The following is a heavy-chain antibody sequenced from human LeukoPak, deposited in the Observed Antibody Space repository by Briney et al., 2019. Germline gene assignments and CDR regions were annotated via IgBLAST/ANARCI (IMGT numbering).Heavy chain of an antibody. CDR2: MNPNSGNT. J-gene: IGHJ4*02. Sequence: ASVKVSCKASGYTFTSYDINWVRQATGQGLEWMGWMNPNSGNTGYAQKFQGRATMTRNTSISTAYMELSSLRSEDTAVYYCARGDSITIFGVVINFTFGCWGQGTLVTVSS. D-gene: IGHD3-3*01. CDR1: GYTFTSYD. CDR3: ARGDSITIFGVVINFTFGC. V-gene: IGHV1-8*01.